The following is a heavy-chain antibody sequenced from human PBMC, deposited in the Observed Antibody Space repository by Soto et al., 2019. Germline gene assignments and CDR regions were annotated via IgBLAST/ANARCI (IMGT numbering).Heavy chain of an antibody. Sequence: GGSLRLSCAASGFTFSSYWMSWVRQAPGKGLEWVANIKQDGSEKYYVDSVKGRFTISRDNAKNSLYLQMNSLRAEDTAVYYCARALTYAIPYYLRPYAIPYYYYMDVWGKGTTVTVSS. D-gene: IGHD2-8*01. CDR2: IKQDGSEK. J-gene: IGHJ6*03. CDR1: GFTFSSYW. V-gene: IGHV3-7*01. CDR3: ARALTYAIPYYLRPYAIPYYYYMDV.